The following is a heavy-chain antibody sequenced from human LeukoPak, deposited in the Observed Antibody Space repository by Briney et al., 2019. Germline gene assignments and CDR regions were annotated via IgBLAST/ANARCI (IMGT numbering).Heavy chain of an antibody. CDR1: GGSISSGSYY. J-gene: IGHJ4*02. CDR3: ARGSRYSSSSWLPFGSWYRVAFDY. D-gene: IGHD6-6*01. Sequence: PSQTLSLTCTVSGGSISSGSYYWSWIRQPAGKGLEWIGRIYTSGSTNYNPSLKSRVTISVDTSKNQFSLKLSSVTAADTAVYYCARGSRYSSSSWLPFGSWYRVAFDYWGQGTLVIVSS. CDR2: IYTSGST. V-gene: IGHV4-61*02.